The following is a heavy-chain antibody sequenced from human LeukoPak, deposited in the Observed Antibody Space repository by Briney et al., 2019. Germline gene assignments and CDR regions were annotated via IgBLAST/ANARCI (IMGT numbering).Heavy chain of an antibody. J-gene: IGHJ5*02. V-gene: IGHV4-59*12. D-gene: IGHD6-6*01. CDR1: GGSMYSYY. Sequence: PSETLSLTCTVSGGSMYSYYWRWIRQPPGKGLEWIANIYHSANNNFIPSYNPSLKSRVTISVDTSKSQFSLKLSSVTAADTAVYYCARVIDYSSSPNWFDPWGQGTLVTVSS. CDR3: ARVIDYSSSPNWFDP. CDR2: IYHSANN.